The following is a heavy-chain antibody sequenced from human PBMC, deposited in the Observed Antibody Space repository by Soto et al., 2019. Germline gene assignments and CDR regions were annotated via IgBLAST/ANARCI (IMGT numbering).Heavy chain of an antibody. V-gene: IGHV4-39*01. Sequence: SETLSLTCNVSGDSISNSRFYWAWIRQPPGEGLEWIGSIYHTGNAYYNPSLKSRVTISVDTSKNQFSLKLTSVTAADAALYYCARDFFDSSDYTTNWFDPWGQGTLVTVS. J-gene: IGHJ5*02. CDR3: ARDFFDSSDYTTNWFDP. CDR2: IYHTGNA. D-gene: IGHD3-22*01. CDR1: GDSISNSRFY.